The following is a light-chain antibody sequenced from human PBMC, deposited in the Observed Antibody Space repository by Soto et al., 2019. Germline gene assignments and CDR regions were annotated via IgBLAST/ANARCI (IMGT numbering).Light chain of an antibody. CDR1: QSVSSN. CDR2: GAS. V-gene: IGKV3-15*01. J-gene: IGKJ2*01. Sequence: EIVMTQSPATLSVSPGERATLSCRASQSVSSNLAWYQQKPGQAPRRLIYGASTRATGIPARFSGSGSGTEFTLTISSLQSEDFAVYYCQQYNNYPSTVGQGTKLEIK. CDR3: QQYNNYPST.